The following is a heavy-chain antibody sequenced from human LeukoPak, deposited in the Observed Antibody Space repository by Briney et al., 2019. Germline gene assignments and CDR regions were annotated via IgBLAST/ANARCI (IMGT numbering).Heavy chain of an antibody. CDR1: GGSFSGYY. CDR2: INHSGST. CDR3: ARGRLYYYYYMDV. Sequence: SETLSLTCAVYGGSFSGYYWSWIRQPPGKGLEWIGEINHSGSTNYNPSLKSRVTISVDTSKNQFSLKLSSVTAADTAVYYCARGRLYYYYYMDVWGKGTTVTVSS. J-gene: IGHJ6*03. V-gene: IGHV4-34*01.